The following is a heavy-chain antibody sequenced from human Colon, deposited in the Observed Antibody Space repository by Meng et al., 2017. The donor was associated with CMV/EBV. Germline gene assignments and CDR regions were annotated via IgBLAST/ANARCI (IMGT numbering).Heavy chain of an antibody. J-gene: IGHJ5*02. D-gene: IGHD5-24*01. CDR1: YG. CDR2: ISSSSDI. CDR3: ARVRLPGAYHDSDGSPIKNWFDP. V-gene: IGHV3-21*06. Sequence: YGMSWIRQAPGRGLEWVSFISSSSDISYADSVKGRFTILRDSAQNLLYLEMIGLRAEDTAVYYCARVRLPGAYHDSDGSPIKNWFDPWGQGTLVTVSS.